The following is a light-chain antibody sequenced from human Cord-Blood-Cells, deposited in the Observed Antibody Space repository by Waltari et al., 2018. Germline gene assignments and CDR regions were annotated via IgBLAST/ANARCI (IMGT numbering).Light chain of an antibody. J-gene: IGKJ1*01. CDR2: AAS. CDR1: QGISNY. CDR3: QKYNSAPRT. Sequence: DIQMTQSPSSLSASVGDRVTITCRASQGISNYLAWYQQKPGEVPKFLIYAASTMQAGDPARFSDSGSGTDFTLTISSLQPEDVATYYCQKYNSAPRTFGQGTKVEIK. V-gene: IGKV1-27*01.